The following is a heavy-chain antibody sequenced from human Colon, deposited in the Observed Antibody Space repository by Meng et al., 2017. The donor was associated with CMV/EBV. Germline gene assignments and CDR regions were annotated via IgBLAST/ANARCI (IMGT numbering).Heavy chain of an antibody. CDR1: GFTFSSYA. Sequence: GGSLRLSCVGSGFTFSSYAMSWVRQAPGKGLEWVATISHDGSNKYYADSVKGRFAISRDDSKNTLFLQLSSLRTEDTAVYYCAGEYQLLNTPYFEYWGQGTQVTVSS. J-gene: IGHJ4*02. V-gene: IGHV3-30-3*02. D-gene: IGHD3-10*01. CDR3: AGEYQLLNTPYFEY. CDR2: ISHDGSNK.